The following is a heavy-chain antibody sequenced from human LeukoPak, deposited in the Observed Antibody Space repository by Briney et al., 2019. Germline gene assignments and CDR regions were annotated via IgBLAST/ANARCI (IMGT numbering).Heavy chain of an antibody. Sequence: GGSLRLSCAASGFTFSSYSMNWARQAPGKGLEWVSSISSSSSYIYYADSVKGRFTISRDNAKNSLYLQMNSLRAEDTAVYYCARDLYSSGWYGIDYWGQGTLVTVSS. V-gene: IGHV3-21*01. D-gene: IGHD6-19*01. CDR2: ISSSSSYI. J-gene: IGHJ4*02. CDR3: ARDLYSSGWYGIDY. CDR1: GFTFSSYS.